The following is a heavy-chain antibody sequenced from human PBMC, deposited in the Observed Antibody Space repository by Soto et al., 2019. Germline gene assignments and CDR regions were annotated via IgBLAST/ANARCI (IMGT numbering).Heavy chain of an antibody. CDR2: ISSSSSTI. D-gene: IGHD4-17*01. Sequence: EVQLVESGGGLVQPGGSLRLSCAASGFTFSSYSMNWVHQAPGKGLEWVSYISSSSSTIYYADSVKGRFTISRDNAKNSLYLQMNSLRAEDTAVYYCARIGRLRWGDYWGQGTLVTVSS. CDR1: GFTFSSYS. J-gene: IGHJ4*02. V-gene: IGHV3-48*01. CDR3: ARIGRLRWGDY.